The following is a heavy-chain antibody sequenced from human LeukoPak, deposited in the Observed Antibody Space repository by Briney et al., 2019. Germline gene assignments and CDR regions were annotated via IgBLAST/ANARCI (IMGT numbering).Heavy chain of an antibody. CDR3: AKVQLRFLEWSPNWFDP. D-gene: IGHD3-3*01. CDR2: ISGSGGST. Sequence: GGSLRLSCAASGFTFSSYAMSWVRQAPGKGLEWVSAISGSGGSTYYADSVEGRFTISRDNSNNTLYLQMNSLRAEDTAVYYCAKVQLRFLEWSPNWFDPWGQGTLVTVSS. CDR1: GFTFSSYA. V-gene: IGHV3-23*01. J-gene: IGHJ5*02.